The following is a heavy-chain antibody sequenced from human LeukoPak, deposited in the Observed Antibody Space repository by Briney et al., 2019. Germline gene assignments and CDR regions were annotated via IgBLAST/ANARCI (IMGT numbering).Heavy chain of an antibody. CDR3: ANVVYSSTWAYGWFDP. J-gene: IGHJ5*02. CDR2: IYTSGST. D-gene: IGHD6-13*01. CDR1: GGSISSYY. Sequence: ASETLSLTCTVSGGSISSYYWSWIRQPAGKGLEWIGRIYTSGSTNYNPSLKSRVTMSVDTSKNQFSLKLSSVTAADTAVYYCANVVYSSTWAYGWFDPWGQGTLVTVSS. V-gene: IGHV4-4*07.